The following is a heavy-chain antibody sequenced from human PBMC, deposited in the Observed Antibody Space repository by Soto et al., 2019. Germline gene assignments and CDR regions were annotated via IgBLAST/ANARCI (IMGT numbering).Heavy chain of an antibody. J-gene: IGHJ4*02. Sequence: EVQLLASGGGMVQPGGSLRLSCAASGFTFSSSAMNWVRQAPGKGLEWVSVITISGDSTSYTDSVKGRFTISRDNSKNTLYLQMNSLRAGDTAVYYCAREGMPGTIDYWGQGTLVTVAS. CDR2: ITISGDST. D-gene: IGHD2-2*01. V-gene: IGHV3-23*01. CDR1: GFTFSSSA. CDR3: AREGMPGTIDY.